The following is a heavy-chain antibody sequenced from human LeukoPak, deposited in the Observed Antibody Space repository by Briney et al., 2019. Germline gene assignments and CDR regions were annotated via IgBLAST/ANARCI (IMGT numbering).Heavy chain of an antibody. CDR1: GGSMSSYY. CDR2: IYYSGST. V-gene: IGHV4-59*08. Sequence: SETLSLTCTVSGGSMSSYYWSWIRQPPGKGLEWIGYIYYSGSTSYNPSLKSRVTISVDTSKNQFSLKLGSVTAADTAVYFCARYDITSPTYFDYWGQGTLVTVSS. D-gene: IGHD3-9*01. CDR3: ARYDITSPTYFDY. J-gene: IGHJ4*02.